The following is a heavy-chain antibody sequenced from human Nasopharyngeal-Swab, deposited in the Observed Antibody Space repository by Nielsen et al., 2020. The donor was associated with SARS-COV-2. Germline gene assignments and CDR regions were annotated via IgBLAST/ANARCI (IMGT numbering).Heavy chain of an antibody. V-gene: IGHV4-59*01. Sequence: WIRQPPGKGLEWMGYIYYSGSTNYNPSLKSRVTTSVDTSKNQFSLKLSSVTAADTAVYYCARDQRSGWFDAFDIWGQGTMVTVSS. CDR2: IYYSGST. D-gene: IGHD6-19*01. CDR3: ARDQRSGWFDAFDI. J-gene: IGHJ3*02.